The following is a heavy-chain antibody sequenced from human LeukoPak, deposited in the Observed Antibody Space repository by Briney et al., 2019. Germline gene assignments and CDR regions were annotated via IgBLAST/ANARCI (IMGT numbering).Heavy chain of an antibody. J-gene: IGHJ4*02. Sequence: SETLSLTCTVSGGSISSYYWSWIRQPPGKGLEWIGYIYYSGSTNYNPSLKSRVTISVDTSKNQFSLKLSSVTAADTAVYYYAREHYGLDYWGQGTLVTVSS. CDR3: AREHYGLDY. CDR2: IYYSGST. D-gene: IGHD4-17*01. V-gene: IGHV4-59*01. CDR1: GGSISSYY.